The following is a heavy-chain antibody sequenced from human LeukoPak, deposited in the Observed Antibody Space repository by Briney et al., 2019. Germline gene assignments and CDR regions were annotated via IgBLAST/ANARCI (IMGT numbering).Heavy chain of an antibody. J-gene: IGHJ3*02. CDR3: TLGSGSYLWAFDI. D-gene: IGHD1-26*01. V-gene: IGHV3-23*01. Sequence: GGSLRLSCAASGFTFSSYAMSWVRQPPGKGLEWVSSISGSGGTTYYASLVKGGFTSSRNNTKNTSLLQRNSLRAEATATYYCTLGSGSYLWAFDIWGQGTMVTVSS. CDR1: GFTFSSYA. CDR2: ISGSGGTT.